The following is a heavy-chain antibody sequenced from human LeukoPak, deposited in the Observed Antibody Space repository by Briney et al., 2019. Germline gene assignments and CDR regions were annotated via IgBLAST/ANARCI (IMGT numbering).Heavy chain of an antibody. CDR3: VRTYYYGSGSYFYFDY. J-gene: IGHJ4*02. CDR2: ISSNGGST. CDR1: GFTFSSYA. D-gene: IGHD3-10*01. Sequence: GGSLRLSCSASGFTFSSYAMHWVRQAPGKGLEYVSAISSNGGSTYYADSVKGRFTISGDNSKNTLYLQMSSLRAEDTAVYYCVRTYYYGSGSYFYFDYWGQGTLVTVSS. V-gene: IGHV3-64D*06.